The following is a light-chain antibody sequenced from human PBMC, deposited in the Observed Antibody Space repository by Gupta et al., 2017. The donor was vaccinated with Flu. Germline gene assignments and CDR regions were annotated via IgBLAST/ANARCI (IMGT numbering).Light chain of an antibody. CDR1: QGISSY. J-gene: IGKJ4*01. CDR3: QQQNSDPPPFT. CDR2: AAS. Sequence: FLSASVGDRVTITCRASQGISSYLAWYQQKPGKAPKLLIYAASTLQRVVTSRFSGSGSGTEFTLTISSRQPEDFAAYYCQQQNSDPPPFTFGGGTKVEIK. V-gene: IGKV1-9*01.